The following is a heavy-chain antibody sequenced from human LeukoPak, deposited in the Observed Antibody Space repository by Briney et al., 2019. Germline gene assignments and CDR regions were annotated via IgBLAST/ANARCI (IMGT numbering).Heavy chain of an antibody. Sequence: PGGSLRLSCAASGFTFSSFAMYWVRQAPGKGLVWVSRVQSDGSGSMYADSVMGRFTISRDNSKNMLYLQMNSLTAEDTAAYFCARAQLGTPTDYWGQGTQVTVSS. CDR2: VQSDGSGS. J-gene: IGHJ4*02. D-gene: IGHD1-26*01. CDR3: ARAQLGTPTDY. V-gene: IGHV3-74*03. CDR1: GFTFSSFA.